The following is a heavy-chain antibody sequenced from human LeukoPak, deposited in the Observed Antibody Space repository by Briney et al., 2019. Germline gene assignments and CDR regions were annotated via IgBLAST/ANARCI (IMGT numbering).Heavy chain of an antibody. Sequence: ASVKVSCKASGYTFTGYYMHWVRQAPGQGLEWMGRINPNSGGTNYAQKFQGRVTMTRDTSISTAYMELSRLRSDDTAVYYCAREWIPTRHGVPVRYAFDIWGQGTMVTVSS. D-gene: IGHD2-2*01. V-gene: IGHV1-2*06. CDR1: GYTFTGYY. CDR3: AREWIPTRHGVPVRYAFDI. CDR2: INPNSGGT. J-gene: IGHJ3*02.